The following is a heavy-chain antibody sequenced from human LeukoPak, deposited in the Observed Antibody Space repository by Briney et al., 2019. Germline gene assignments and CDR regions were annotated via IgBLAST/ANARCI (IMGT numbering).Heavy chain of an antibody. CDR2: IFPSGGEI. CDR3: ARAYKSFDY. J-gene: IGHJ4*02. Sequence: PGGSLRLSCAASGFTFSTFAMIWVRQPPGKGLEWVSSIFPSGGEIHYADSVRGRYTISRDNSKSTLSLQMNSLRAEDTAIYYCARAYKSFDYWGQGTLVTVSS. D-gene: IGHD5-24*01. V-gene: IGHV3-23*01. CDR1: GFTFSTFA.